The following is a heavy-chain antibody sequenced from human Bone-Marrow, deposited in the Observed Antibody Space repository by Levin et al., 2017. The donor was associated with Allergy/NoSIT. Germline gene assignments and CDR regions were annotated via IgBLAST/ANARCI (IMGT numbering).Heavy chain of an antibody. D-gene: IGHD1-26*01. CDR1: GFTFSRYG. J-gene: IGHJ4*02. CDR3: NTDVGGPLGY. Sequence: GGSLRLSCAASGFTFSRYGMHWVRQAPGKGLEWVAVTSYVGSDEYYADSVKGRFTLSRDDSKDTLYLQMNSLKTEDTAVYYCNTDVGGPLGYWGQGTLVTVSS. V-gene: IGHV3-30*03. CDR2: TSYVGSDE.